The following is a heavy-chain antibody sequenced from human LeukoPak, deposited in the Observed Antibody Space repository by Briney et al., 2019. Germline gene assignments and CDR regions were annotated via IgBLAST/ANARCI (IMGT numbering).Heavy chain of an antibody. J-gene: IGHJ4*02. Sequence: GGSLRLSCAASGFTFSSYAMSWVRQAPGKGLEWLGRIKSKTDVAPIDYAAPVKGRFTISRDDSKNTVYLQMITVKTEDTAVYYCVWSSSWEKRYYLDYWGQGTLVTVSS. V-gene: IGHV3-15*05. CDR2: IKSKTDVAPI. CDR1: GFTFSSYA. D-gene: IGHD6-13*01. CDR3: VWSSSWEKRYYLDY.